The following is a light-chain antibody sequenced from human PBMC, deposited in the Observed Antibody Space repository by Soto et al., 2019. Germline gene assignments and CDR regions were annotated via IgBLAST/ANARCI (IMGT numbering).Light chain of an antibody. Sequence: EIVLTQSPGTLSLSPGERATLSCRASQSISTTHLAWYQQKPGQAPRLLIYGSSTRATGLPDRFIGSGSGTDFTLTITRLEPEDFAMYYCQQYGSSPPATFGQGTRREIK. CDR3: QQYGSSPPAT. CDR2: GSS. V-gene: IGKV3-20*01. J-gene: IGKJ5*01. CDR1: QSISTTH.